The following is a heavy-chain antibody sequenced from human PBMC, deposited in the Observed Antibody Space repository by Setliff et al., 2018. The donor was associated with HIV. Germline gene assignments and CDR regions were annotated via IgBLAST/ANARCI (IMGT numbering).Heavy chain of an antibody. CDR3: TMSGANAVFRE. D-gene: IGHD3-10*02. J-gene: IGHJ1*01. V-gene: IGHV1-2*02. CDR1: GYTFTGYY. CDR2: VNPNNGDT. Sequence: VASVKVSCKASGYTFTGYYIHWVRQAPGQGLEWMGWVNPNNGDTKFPQKFQSRVTMTRDTSISTAYMELSSLRSNDTAVYYCTMSGANAVFREWGQGTLVTV.